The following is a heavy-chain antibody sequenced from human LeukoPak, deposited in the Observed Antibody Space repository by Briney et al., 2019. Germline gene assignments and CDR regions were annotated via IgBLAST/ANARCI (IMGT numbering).Heavy chain of an antibody. V-gene: IGHV1-2*02. CDR3: ARGHGDDAFDI. J-gene: IGHJ3*02. CDR2: INSNRGGT. Sequence: ASVKVSCKASGYTFTNYYIHWVRQAPGQGLEWMGWINSNRGGTNYAQKFQGRVTMTRDTSISTAYMELRSVRSDDTAVYYCARGHGDDAFDIWGPGTMVTASS. D-gene: IGHD3-3*01. CDR1: GYTFTNYY.